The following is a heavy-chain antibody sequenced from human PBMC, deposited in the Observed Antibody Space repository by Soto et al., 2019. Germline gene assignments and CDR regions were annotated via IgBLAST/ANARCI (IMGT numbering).Heavy chain of an antibody. D-gene: IGHD6-19*01. CDR2: ISGSGGST. CDR1: GFTFSSYA. CDR3: AKGPIAVAGTSYGMDV. V-gene: IGHV3-23*01. Sequence: GGSLRLSCAASGFTFSSYAMSWVRQAPGKGLEWVSAISGSGGSTYYADSVKGRFTISRDNSKNTLYLQMNSLRAEDTAVYYCAKGPIAVAGTSYGMDVWGQGTTVTV. J-gene: IGHJ6*02.